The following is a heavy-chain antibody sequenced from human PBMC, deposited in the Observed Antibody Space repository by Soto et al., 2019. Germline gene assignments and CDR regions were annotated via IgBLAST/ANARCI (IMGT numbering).Heavy chain of an antibody. CDR1: GGTFSSYA. J-gene: IGHJ4*02. CDR2: IIPIFGTA. D-gene: IGHD3-22*01. CDR3: ATRYYYDSSGYYRY. Sequence: ASVKVSCEASGGTFSSYAISWVRPAPGQGLEWMGGIIPIFGTANYAQKFQGRVTITADKSTSTAYMELSSLRSEDTAVYYCATRYYYDSSGYYRYWGQGTLVTVSS. V-gene: IGHV1-69*06.